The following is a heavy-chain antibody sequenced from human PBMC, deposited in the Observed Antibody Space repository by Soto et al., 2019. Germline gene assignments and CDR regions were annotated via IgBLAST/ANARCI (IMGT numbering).Heavy chain of an antibody. J-gene: IGHJ5*02. Sequence: GGSLRLSCAASGFTFSSYSMNWVRRAPGKGLEWVSYISSSSSTIYYADSVKGRFTIPRDNAKNSLHLQMNSLRAEDTAVYYCTRDASRDSSARGWFDPWGPGTLVTVSS. CDR2: ISSSSSTI. V-gene: IGHV3-48*04. D-gene: IGHD6-13*01. CDR1: GFTFSSYS. CDR3: TRDASRDSSARGWFDP.